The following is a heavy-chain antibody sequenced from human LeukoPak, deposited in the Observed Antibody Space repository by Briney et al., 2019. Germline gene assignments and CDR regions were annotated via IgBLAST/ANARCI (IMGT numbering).Heavy chain of an antibody. V-gene: IGHV3-43*02. CDR2: ISGDGGST. J-gene: IGHJ4*02. CDR3: AKDATPIRYYYGSGSYIDY. CDR1: GFTFNSYW. Sequence: GGSLRLSCAASGFTFNSYWMSWVRQAPGKGLEWVSLISGDGGSTYYADSVKGRFTISRDNSKNSLYLQMNSLRTEETALYYCAKDATPIRYYYGSGSYIDYWGQGTLVTVSS. D-gene: IGHD3-10*01.